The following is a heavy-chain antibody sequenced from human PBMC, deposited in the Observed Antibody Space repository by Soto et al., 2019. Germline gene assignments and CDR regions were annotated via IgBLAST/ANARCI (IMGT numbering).Heavy chain of an antibody. J-gene: IGHJ6*02. CDR3: ARDRQSSSDYYYYGMDV. CDR2: TYYRSKWYN. V-gene: IGHV6-1*01. Sequence: QTLSLTCAISGDSVSRHSASWNSIRQSPSRGLEWLGRTYYRSKWYNDYAVSVKSRITINPDTSKNQFSLQLNSVTPEDTAVYYCARDRQSSSDYYYYGMDVWGQGTTVTVSS. D-gene: IGHD6-13*01. CDR1: GDSVSRHSAS.